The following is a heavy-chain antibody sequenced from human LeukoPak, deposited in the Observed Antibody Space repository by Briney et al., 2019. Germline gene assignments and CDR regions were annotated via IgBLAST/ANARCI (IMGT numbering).Heavy chain of an antibody. D-gene: IGHD3-22*01. CDR1: GYTFTGYY. J-gene: IGHJ3*02. Sequence: ASVKVSCKASGYTFTGYYMYWVRQAPGQGLEWMGWINPNSGGTNYAQKFQGRVTMTRDTSISTAYMELSRLRSDDTAVYYCARGATTYYYDSSGGIDIWGQGTMVTVSS. CDR2: INPNSGGT. V-gene: IGHV1-2*02. CDR3: ARGATTYYYDSSGGIDI.